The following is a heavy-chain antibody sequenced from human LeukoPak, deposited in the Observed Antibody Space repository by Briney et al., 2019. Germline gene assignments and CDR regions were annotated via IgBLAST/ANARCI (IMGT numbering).Heavy chain of an antibody. Sequence: GGSLRLSCAASGFTFSSYAMSWVRQAPGKGLEWVSAISGSGGSTYYADSVKGRFTISRDNSKNTLYLQMNSLRAEDTAVYYCASNSGSYWSYYYYMDVWGKGTTVTVSS. J-gene: IGHJ6*03. CDR1: GFTFSSYA. D-gene: IGHD1-26*01. CDR3: ASNSGSYWSYYYYMDV. V-gene: IGHV3-23*01. CDR2: ISGSGGST.